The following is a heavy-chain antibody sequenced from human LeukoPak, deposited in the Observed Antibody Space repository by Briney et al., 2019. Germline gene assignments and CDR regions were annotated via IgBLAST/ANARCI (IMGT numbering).Heavy chain of an antibody. D-gene: IGHD6-13*01. CDR3: ARGKAAAGLYHYYGMDV. V-gene: IGHV5-51*01. CDR1: GYSFTSYW. Sequence: GESLKISCKGSGYSFTSYWIGWVRQMPGKGLEWMGIIYPGDSDTRYSPSSQGQVTISADKSISTAYLQWSSLKASDTAMYYCARGKAAAGLYHYYGMDVWGQGTTVTVSS. CDR2: IYPGDSDT. J-gene: IGHJ6*02.